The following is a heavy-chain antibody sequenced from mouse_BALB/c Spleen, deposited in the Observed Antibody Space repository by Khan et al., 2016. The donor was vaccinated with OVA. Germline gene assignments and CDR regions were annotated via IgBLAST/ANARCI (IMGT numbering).Heavy chain of an antibody. D-gene: IGHD1-1*02. CDR2: ISTYYGDA. Sequence: QVQLQQSGAELVRPGVSVKISCKGSGYTFTDYAMHWVKQSHAKSLEWIGVISTYYGDADYSQKLKGRATMTVDRSSSTAYMELARLTSEDSAIDYCARGGKFAYWGQGTLVTVSA. V-gene: IGHV1S137*01. CDR3: ARGGKFAY. J-gene: IGHJ3*01. CDR1: GYTFTDYA.